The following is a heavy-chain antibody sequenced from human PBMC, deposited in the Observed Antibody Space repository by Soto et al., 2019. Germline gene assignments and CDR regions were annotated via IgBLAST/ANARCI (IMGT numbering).Heavy chain of an antibody. D-gene: IGHD1-26*01. J-gene: IGHJ4*02. CDR3: ARVRSQGATPYFDY. CDR2: IYYSGST. V-gene: IGHV4-59*01. CDR1: GGSISSYY. Sequence: SETLSLTCTVSGGSISSYYWSWIRQPPGKGLEWIGYIYYSGSTNYNPSLKSRVTISVDTSKNQFSLKLSSVTAADTAVYYCARVRSQGATPYFDYWGQGTLVTVSS.